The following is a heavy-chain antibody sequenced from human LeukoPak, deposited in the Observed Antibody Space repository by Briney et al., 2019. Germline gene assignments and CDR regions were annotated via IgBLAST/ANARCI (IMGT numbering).Heavy chain of an antibody. V-gene: IGHV3-23*01. D-gene: IGHD3-22*01. CDR3: AKDRYDSSGYYSQFDY. J-gene: IGHJ4*02. CDR1: GFSFSSYA. CDR2: ISGSGGST. Sequence: GGSLRLSCAASGFSFSSYAMSWVRQAPGKGLEWVSAISGSGGSTYYADSVKGRFTISRDNSKNTLYLQMNSLRVEDTAVYYCAKDRYDSSGYYSQFDYWGQGTLVTVSS.